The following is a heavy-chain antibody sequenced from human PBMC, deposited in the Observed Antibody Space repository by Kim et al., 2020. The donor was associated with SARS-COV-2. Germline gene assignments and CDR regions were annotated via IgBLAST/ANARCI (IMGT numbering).Heavy chain of an antibody. J-gene: IGHJ4*02. CDR2: IYSGGST. CDR1: GFTVSSNY. Sequence: GGSLRLSCTASGFTVSSNYMSWVRQAPGKGLEWVSVIYSGGSTYYADSVKGRFTISRDNSKNTLYLQMNSLRAEDTAVYYCARGLEVPAACGYFDYWGQGTLVTVSS. V-gene: IGHV3-53*01. CDR3: ARGLEVPAACGYFDY. D-gene: IGHD2-2*01.